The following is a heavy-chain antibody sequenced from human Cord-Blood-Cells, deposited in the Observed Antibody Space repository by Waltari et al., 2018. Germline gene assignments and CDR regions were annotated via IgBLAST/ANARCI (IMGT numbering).Heavy chain of an antibody. J-gene: IGHJ3*02. CDR2: IYYSGST. D-gene: IGHD1-26*01. CDR1: GGSISSHY. V-gene: IGHV4-59*11. CDR3: AREWELLHACDI. Sequence: QVQLQESGPGLVKPSETLSLTCTVSGGSISSHYWSWIRQPPGKGLEWIGYIYYSGSTNYNPSLKSRVTIAVDTSKNQFSLKLSSVTAADTAVYYCAREWELLHACDIWGQGTMVTVSS.